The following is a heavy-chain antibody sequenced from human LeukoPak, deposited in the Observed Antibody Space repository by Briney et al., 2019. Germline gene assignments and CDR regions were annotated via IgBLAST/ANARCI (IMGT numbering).Heavy chain of an antibody. D-gene: IGHD2-2*01. V-gene: IGHV1-8*03. J-gene: IGHJ4*02. CDR1: GYTFTSYD. CDR3: ARGSRVGYCSSTSCYALGY. CDR2: MNPNSGNT. Sequence: ASVKVSCKASGYTFTSYDINWVRQATGQGLEWMGWMNPNSGNTGYAQKFQGRVTTTRNTSISTAYMELSSLRSEDTAVYYCARGSRVGYCSSTSCYALGYWGQGTLVTVSS.